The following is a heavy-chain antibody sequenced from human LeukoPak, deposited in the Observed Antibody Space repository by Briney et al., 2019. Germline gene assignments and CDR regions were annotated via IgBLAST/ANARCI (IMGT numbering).Heavy chain of an antibody. CDR3: ARTGSSWPFDY. Sequence: PGGSLRLSCAASGFTFSSYSMNWVRQAPGKGLEWVSYISSSSSTIYYADSVKGRFTISRDNAKNSLYLQMNSLRAEDTAVYYCARTGSSWPFDYWGQGTLVTVSS. D-gene: IGHD6-13*01. J-gene: IGHJ4*02. CDR1: GFTFSSYS. V-gene: IGHV3-48*01. CDR2: ISSSSSTI.